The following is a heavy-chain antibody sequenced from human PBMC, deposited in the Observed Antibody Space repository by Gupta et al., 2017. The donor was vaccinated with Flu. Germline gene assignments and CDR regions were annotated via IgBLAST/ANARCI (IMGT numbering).Heavy chain of an antibody. V-gene: IGHV3-48*03. CDR3: AREAVVQRGRANYGMDV. CDR2: ISSSGSTI. Sequence: EVQLVESGGGLVQPGGSLRLSCAASGFTFSSYEMNWVRQAPGKGLEWVSYISSSGSTIYYADSVKGRVTISRDNAKNSLYLQMNSLRAEDTAVDYCAREAVVQRGRANYGMDVWGQGTTVTVSS. CDR1: GFTFSSYE. J-gene: IGHJ6*02. D-gene: IGHD2-15*01.